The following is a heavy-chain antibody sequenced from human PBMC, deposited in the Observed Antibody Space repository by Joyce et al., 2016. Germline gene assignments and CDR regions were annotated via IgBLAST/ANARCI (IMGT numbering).Heavy chain of an antibody. J-gene: IGHJ5*02. Sequence: QLVQSGAEVTKPGASLTVSCKTSGYPFGDYYIIWVRQAPGQGRGWLGWISPKTGETKYSQKFQARVTVTRDTSTRTVYMDLTRLTFDDTAVYYCARSDPAFDWFAPWGQGSQVSV. CDR1: GYPFGDYY. V-gene: IGHV1-2*02. CDR2: ISPKTGET. CDR3: ARSDPAFDWFAP. D-gene: IGHD3-3*02.